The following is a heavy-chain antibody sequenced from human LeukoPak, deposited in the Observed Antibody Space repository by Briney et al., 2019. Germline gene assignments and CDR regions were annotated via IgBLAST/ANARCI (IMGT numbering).Heavy chain of an antibody. CDR3: ARVGVPLYYYYGMDV. V-gene: IGHV3-7*01. CDR1: GFTFSSYW. CDR2: IKQDGSEK. J-gene: IGHJ6*02. Sequence: GGSLRLSCAASGFTFSSYWMSWVRQAPGKGLEWVANIKQDGSEKYYVDSVKGRFTISRDNAKNSLYLQMNSLRAEDTGVYYCARVGVPLYYYYGMDVWGQGTTVTASS.